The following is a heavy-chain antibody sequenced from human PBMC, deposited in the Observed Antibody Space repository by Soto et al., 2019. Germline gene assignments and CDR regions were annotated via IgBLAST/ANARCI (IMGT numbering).Heavy chain of an antibody. J-gene: IGHJ6*02. CDR3: AGGGYNWNYDYYYYGMDV. CDR2: IIPIFGTA. V-gene: IGHV1-69*13. D-gene: IGHD1-7*01. CDR1: GGTFSGYA. Sequence: GGPVKVSCKASGGTFSGYAISWVRQAPGQGLEWMGGIIPIFGTANYAQKFQGRVTITADESTSTAYMELSSLRSEDTAVYYCAGGGYNWNYDYYYYGMDVWGQGTTVTVSS.